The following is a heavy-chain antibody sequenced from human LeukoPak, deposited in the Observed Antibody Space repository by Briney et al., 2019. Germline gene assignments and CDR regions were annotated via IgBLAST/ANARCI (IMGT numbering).Heavy chain of an antibody. D-gene: IGHD3-22*01. V-gene: IGHV3-53*01. CDR3: ARHDSWAGWFDL. J-gene: IGHJ5*02. CDR2: IYSGGTT. Sequence: GGSLRLSCAASGFTVSDNYMSWVRQAPGKGLEWVSVIYSGGTTYSADSAKGRFTISRDNSKNTLYLQMNSLRAEDTAVYYCARHDSWAGWFDLWGQGTLVTVSS. CDR1: GFTVSDNY.